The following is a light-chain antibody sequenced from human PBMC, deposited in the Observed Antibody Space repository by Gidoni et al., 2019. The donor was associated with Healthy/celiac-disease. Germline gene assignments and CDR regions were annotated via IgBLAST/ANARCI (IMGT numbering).Light chain of an antibody. CDR2: EVN. V-gene: IGLV2-23*02. Sequence: QSALTQPASVSGSPGQSIIISCTGTSSDVGSYNIVSWYQQHPGKAPKLMIYEVNKRPSGVSNRFSGSKSDNTASLTISGLQAEDEADYYCCSYGRGDTYAFGHGTRVTVL. CDR3: CSYGRGDTYA. J-gene: IGLJ1*01. CDR1: SSDVGSYNI.